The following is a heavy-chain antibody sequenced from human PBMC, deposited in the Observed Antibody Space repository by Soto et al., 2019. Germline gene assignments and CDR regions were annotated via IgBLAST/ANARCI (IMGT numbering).Heavy chain of an antibody. D-gene: IGHD3-10*01. CDR2: IYYSGST. Sequence: TSETLSLTCTVSGGSISSGDYYWSWIRQPPGKGLEWIGYIYYSGSTYYNPSLKSRVTISVDTSKNQFSLKLSSVTAADTAVYYCARDRGSVVTTDYWGQGTLVTVSS. J-gene: IGHJ4*02. CDR1: GGSISSGDYY. CDR3: ARDRGSVVTTDY. V-gene: IGHV4-30-4*01.